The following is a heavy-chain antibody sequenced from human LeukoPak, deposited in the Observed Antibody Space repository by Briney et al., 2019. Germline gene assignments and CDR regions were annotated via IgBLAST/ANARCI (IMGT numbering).Heavy chain of an antibody. J-gene: IGHJ2*01. Sequence: SETLSLTCTVSGGAISSSSHYWGRLPQPPGKGLEWIGSIYHSGSSVYNPSLQSRVAISIDKSRNQFSLNLNSFTASDLSLYYCARNTSVTDWYFDLWGRGTLVTVSS. CDR3: ARNTSVTDWYFDL. D-gene: IGHD4-17*01. CDR1: GGAISSSSHY. V-gene: IGHV4-39*01. CDR2: IYHSGSS.